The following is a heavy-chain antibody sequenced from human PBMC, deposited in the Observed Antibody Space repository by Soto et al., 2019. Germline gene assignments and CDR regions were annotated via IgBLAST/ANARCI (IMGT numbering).Heavy chain of an antibody. V-gene: IGHV4-34*01. CDR1: GSFLSESY. J-gene: IGHJ5*02. CDR3: VRIRYQLPSSVLWLDP. Sequence: SETLSLTCAVYGSFLSESYWTWIRQPPGKGLEWIGEINHVGGTNYNPSLKSRVTMSVDTSQNQFSLRLISVTAADTAMYFCVRIRYQLPSSVLWLDPWGQGTPVTAPQ. D-gene: IGHD3-16*01. CDR2: INHVGGT.